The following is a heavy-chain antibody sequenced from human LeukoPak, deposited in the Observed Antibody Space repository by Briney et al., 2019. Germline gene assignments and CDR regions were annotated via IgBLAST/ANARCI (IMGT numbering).Heavy chain of an antibody. D-gene: IGHD3-3*01. Sequence: ASVKVSCKASGYTFTGYYMHWVRQAPGQGLEWMGWINPNSGGTNYAQKFQGRVTMTRDTSIRTAYMELSRLRSDDTAVYYCARVPVTIFGVVLGAFDIWGQGTMVTVSS. J-gene: IGHJ3*02. CDR1: GYTFTGYY. V-gene: IGHV1-2*02. CDR2: INPNSGGT. CDR3: ARVPVTIFGVVLGAFDI.